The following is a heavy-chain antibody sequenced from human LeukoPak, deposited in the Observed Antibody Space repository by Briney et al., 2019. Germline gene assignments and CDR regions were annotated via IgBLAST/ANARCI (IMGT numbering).Heavy chain of an antibody. V-gene: IGHV6-1*01. J-gene: IGHJ4*02. D-gene: IGHD1-1*01. CDR3: AREGSEGYLFDY. CDR2: TYYRSKWYN. CDR1: GDSVSSSSAA. Sequence: SQTLSLTCAISGDSVSSSSAAWSWIRQSPSRGREWLGRTYYRSKWYNDYAVSVKSRIAINPDTSKNQFSLQLNSMTPEDTAVYYCAREGSEGYLFDYWGQGILVTVSS.